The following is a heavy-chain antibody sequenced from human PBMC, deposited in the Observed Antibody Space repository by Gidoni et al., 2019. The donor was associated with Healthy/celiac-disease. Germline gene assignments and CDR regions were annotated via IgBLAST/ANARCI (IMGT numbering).Heavy chain of an antibody. Sequence: QVQLVESGGGLVKPGGSLRPSCAASGFPFSAYYMSWYRQAPGKGLEWVSYISSSSSYTNYADSVKGRFTISRDNAKNSLYLQMNSLRAEDTAVYYCARDNRLLWFGEAAVDYWGQGTLVTVSS. V-gene: IGHV3-11*06. CDR3: ARDNRLLWFGEAAVDY. D-gene: IGHD3-10*01. J-gene: IGHJ4*02. CDR2: ISSSSSYT. CDR1: GFPFSAYY.